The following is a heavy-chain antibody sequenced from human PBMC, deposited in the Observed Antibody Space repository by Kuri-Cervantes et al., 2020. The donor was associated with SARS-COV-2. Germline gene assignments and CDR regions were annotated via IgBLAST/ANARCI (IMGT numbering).Heavy chain of an antibody. CDR2: ISAYNGNT. CDR3: ARDSLAVAGTLVD. CDR1: GYTFTSYG. J-gene: IGHJ4*02. D-gene: IGHD6-19*01. V-gene: IGHV1-18*04. Sequence: GSVNDSCKASGYTFTSYGISWVRQAPGQGLEWMGWISAYNGNTNYAQKLQGRVAMTTDTSTSTAYMELRSLRSDDTAVYYCARDSLAVAGTLVDWGQGTLVTVSS.